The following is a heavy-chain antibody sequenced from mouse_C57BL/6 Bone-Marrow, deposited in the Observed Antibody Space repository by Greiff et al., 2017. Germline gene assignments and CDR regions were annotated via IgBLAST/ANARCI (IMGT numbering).Heavy chain of an antibody. D-gene: IGHD1-1*01. V-gene: IGHV5-6*01. Sequence: DVHLVESGGDLVKPGGSLKLSCAASGFTFSSYGMSWVRQTPDKRLEWVATISSGGSYTYYPDSVKGRFTISGDNAQNTLYMQMSSLKSEDTDMYYYARNNYYGRSYPYDAMDYWGQGTSVTVSS. CDR2: ISSGGSYT. CDR3: ARNNYYGRSYPYDAMDY. J-gene: IGHJ4*01. CDR1: GFTFSSYG.